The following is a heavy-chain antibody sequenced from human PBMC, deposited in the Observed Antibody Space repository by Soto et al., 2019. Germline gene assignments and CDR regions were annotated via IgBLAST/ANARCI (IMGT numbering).Heavy chain of an antibody. CDR1: GFIFNNYA. D-gene: IGHD2-21*02. CDR3: AKDDFTDRGDDYFDS. J-gene: IGHJ4*01. V-gene: IGHV3-23*01. Sequence: HPGGSLRLSCAASGFIFNNYAMSWVRQAPGKGLEWVSFISAGGGSPNYADSVKGRFTISRDNSKNTLYLQLNSLRFEDTAVYYCAKDDFTDRGDDYFDSQRPGTLVTVS. CDR2: ISAGGGSP.